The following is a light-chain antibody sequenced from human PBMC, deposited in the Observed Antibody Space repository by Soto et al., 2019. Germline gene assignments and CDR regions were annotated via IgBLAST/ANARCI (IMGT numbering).Light chain of an antibody. Sequence: QSALTQPRSASGSPGQSVTISCTGTKNDIGVYDFVSWYQHHPGKPPRLIIYEVVQRPSGVPDRFSGYKSGNTASLTVSGLQAADEADYFCKSYAGRNTYVFGSGTKVTVL. CDR3: KSYAGRNTYV. CDR2: EVV. V-gene: IGLV2-8*01. CDR1: KNDIGVYDF. J-gene: IGLJ1*01.